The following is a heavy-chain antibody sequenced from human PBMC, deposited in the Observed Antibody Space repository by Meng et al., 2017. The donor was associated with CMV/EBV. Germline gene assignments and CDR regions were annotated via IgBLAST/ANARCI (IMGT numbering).Heavy chain of an antibody. J-gene: IGHJ5*02. Sequence: SSEYFWSWIRQPPGKGLEWIGYIYYSGTTYYNPSLKSRVTISVDTSKNQFSLKLSSVTAADTAVYYCARVVRDDFWSGYYRGGWFDPWGQGTLVTVSS. CDR1: SSEYF. D-gene: IGHD3-3*01. CDR2: IYYSGTT. V-gene: IGHV4-30-4*08. CDR3: ARVVRDDFWSGYYRGGWFDP.